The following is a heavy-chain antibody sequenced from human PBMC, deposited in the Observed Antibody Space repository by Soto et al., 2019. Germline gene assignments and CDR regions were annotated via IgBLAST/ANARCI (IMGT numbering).Heavy chain of an antibody. CDR2: ITPIYPTT. CDR3: ARIPRYSFPTSDDLDS. J-gene: IGHJ4*02. Sequence: SVKVSCKASGGTFYTYTFSWVRQAPGQGLEWMGSITPIYPTTNYAEKFQGRLTVTADGSTNTAYMELNSLTSEDTAVYYCARIPRYSFPTSDDLDSWGQGTLVTV. CDR1: GGTFYTYT. D-gene: IGHD5-18*01. V-gene: IGHV1-69*13.